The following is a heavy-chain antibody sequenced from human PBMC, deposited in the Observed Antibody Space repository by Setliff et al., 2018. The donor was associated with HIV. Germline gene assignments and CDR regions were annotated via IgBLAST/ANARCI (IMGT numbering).Heavy chain of an antibody. V-gene: IGHV3-7*03. CDR1: GFTFSSYW. Sequence: GESLKISCAASGFTFSSYWMSWVRQAPGKGLEWVANIKQDGSEKYYVDSVKGRFTISRDNAKNSLYLQMNSLRAEDTAVYYCAKVDTAMVVHYYDSSGYLRPFDSWGQGTLVTVSS. D-gene: IGHD3-22*01. CDR3: AKVDTAMVVHYYDSSGYLRPFDS. J-gene: IGHJ4*02. CDR2: IKQDGSEK.